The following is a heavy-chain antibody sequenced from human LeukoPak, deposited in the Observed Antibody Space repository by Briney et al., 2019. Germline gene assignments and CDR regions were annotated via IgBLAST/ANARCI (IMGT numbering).Heavy chain of an antibody. J-gene: IGHJ4*02. CDR2: IKQDGSEK. CDR1: GFTFSSYW. V-gene: IGHV3-7*01. D-gene: IGHD1-26*01. Sequence: GGSLRLSCAASGFTFSSYWMSWVRQAPGKGLEWVANIKQDGSEKYYVDSVKGRFTISRDNAKNSLYLQMNSLRAEDTAVYYCARVKSGRYLYFDYWGQGTLVTVSS. CDR3: ARVKSGRYLYFDY.